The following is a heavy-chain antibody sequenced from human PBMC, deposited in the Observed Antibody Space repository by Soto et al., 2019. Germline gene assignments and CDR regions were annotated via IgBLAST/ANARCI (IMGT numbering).Heavy chain of an antibody. Sequence: GGSLRLSCAASGFTVSSNYMSWVRQAPGKGLEWVSVIYSGGNTYYADSVKGRFTISRHNSKNTLYLQMNSLRAEDTAVYYCARVETTPGIWGAFDIRGQGTMVTVSS. J-gene: IGHJ3*02. CDR2: IYSGGNT. D-gene: IGHD2-15*01. V-gene: IGHV3-53*04. CDR3: ARVETTPGIWGAFDI. CDR1: GFTVSSNY.